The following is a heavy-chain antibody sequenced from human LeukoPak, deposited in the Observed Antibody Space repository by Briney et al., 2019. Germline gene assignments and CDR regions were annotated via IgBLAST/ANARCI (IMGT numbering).Heavy chain of an antibody. CDR1: GGSISSYY. CDR2: IYTSGST. Sequence: SGTLSLTCTVSGGSISSYYWRWVRPPAGKGLEWIGRIYTSGSTNYNPSLKSRVTMSVDTSKNQFPLKLSSVTAADTAVYYCARGYDSSGYYHPLDYWGQGTLVTVPS. V-gene: IGHV4-4*07. CDR3: ARGYDSSGYYHPLDY. D-gene: IGHD3-22*01. J-gene: IGHJ4*02.